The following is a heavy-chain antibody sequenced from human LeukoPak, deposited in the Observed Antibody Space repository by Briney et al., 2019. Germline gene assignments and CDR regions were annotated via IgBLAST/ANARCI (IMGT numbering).Heavy chain of an antibody. J-gene: IGHJ4*02. CDR1: GFTFSNYA. Sequence: GGSLRLSCAASGFTFSNYAMSWVRQAPGKGLEWVSATSGSGSSTYYADSVKGRFTISRDNSKNTLYLQVNSLRDEDTAVYYCAKSAVFGVVITSFNYWGQGTLVTVSS. CDR2: TSGSGSST. V-gene: IGHV3-23*01. D-gene: IGHD3-3*01. CDR3: AKSAVFGVVITSFNY.